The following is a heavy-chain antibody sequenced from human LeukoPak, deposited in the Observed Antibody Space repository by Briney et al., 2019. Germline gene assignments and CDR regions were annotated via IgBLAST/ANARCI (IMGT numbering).Heavy chain of an antibody. J-gene: IGHJ6*02. CDR1: GGSISSYY. D-gene: IGHD3/OR15-3a*01. V-gene: IGHV4-59*08. CDR2: IHYSGST. CDR3: ARRRGTGYYTDYYYYYGMDV. Sequence: SETLSLTCTVSGGSISSYYWSWIRQPPGKGLEWLGYIHYSGSTNYNPSLKSRLTISVDTSKNQFSLKLSSVTAADTAVYYCARRRGTGYYTDYYYYYGMDVWGQGTTVTVSS.